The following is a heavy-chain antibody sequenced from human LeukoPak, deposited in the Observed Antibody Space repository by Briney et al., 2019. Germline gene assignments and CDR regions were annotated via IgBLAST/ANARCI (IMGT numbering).Heavy chain of an antibody. CDR1: GYTFPSYF. CDR3: ARTAARRLDY. CDR2: INPTGGST. D-gene: IGHD6-6*01. V-gene: IGHV1-46*01. J-gene: IGHJ4*02. Sequence: ASVKVSCKASGYTFPSYFMHWVRQAPGQGLEWMGIINPTGGSTTYAQKFQGRVTMTRDTSTSTVYMELSSLRSDDTAVYYCARTAARRLDYWGQGTLVTVSS.